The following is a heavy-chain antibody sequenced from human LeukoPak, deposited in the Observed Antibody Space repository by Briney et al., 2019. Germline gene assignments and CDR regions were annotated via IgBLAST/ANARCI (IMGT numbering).Heavy chain of an antibody. V-gene: IGHV3-30*02. CDR3: ARDSGQIAVAGTGYY. Sequence: GGSLRLSCAASGFTFSSYGMHWVRQAPGKGLEWVAFIRYDGSNKYYADSVKGRFTISRDNSKNTLYLQMNSLRAEDTAVYYCARDSGQIAVAGTGYYWGQGTLVTVSS. CDR2: IRYDGSNK. J-gene: IGHJ4*02. CDR1: GFTFSSYG. D-gene: IGHD6-19*01.